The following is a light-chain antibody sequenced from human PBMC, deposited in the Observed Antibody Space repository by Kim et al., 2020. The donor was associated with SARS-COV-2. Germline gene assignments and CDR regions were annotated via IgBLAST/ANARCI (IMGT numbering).Light chain of an antibody. CDR3: SAWDTGLNGYV. CDR1: SNNVGNRE. Sequence: RTAPRTGTGNSNNVGNREAAWLQQRQGHPPKLLSYRDNNRPSGVSERFSASRSGNTASLTITGLQPEDEADYYCSAWDTGLNGYVFGTGTKVTVL. CDR2: RDN. V-gene: IGLV10-54*01. J-gene: IGLJ1*01.